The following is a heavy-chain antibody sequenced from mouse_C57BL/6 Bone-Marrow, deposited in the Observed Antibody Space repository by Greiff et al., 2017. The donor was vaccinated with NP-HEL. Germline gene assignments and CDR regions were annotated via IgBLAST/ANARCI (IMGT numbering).Heavy chain of an antibody. Sequence: QVQLQQSGPELVKPGASVKISCKASGYAFSSSWMNWVKQRPGTGLEWIGRIYPGDGDTNYNGKFKGKATLTADKSSSTAYMQLSSLTSEDSAVYFCAFYYGSSYRYFDYWGKGTTLTVSS. J-gene: IGHJ2*01. D-gene: IGHD1-1*01. CDR3: AFYYGSSYRYFDY. V-gene: IGHV1-82*01. CDR2: IYPGDGDT. CDR1: GYAFSSSW.